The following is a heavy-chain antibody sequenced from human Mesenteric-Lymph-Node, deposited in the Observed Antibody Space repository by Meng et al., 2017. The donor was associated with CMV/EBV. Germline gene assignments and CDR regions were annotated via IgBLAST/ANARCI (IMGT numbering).Heavy chain of an antibody. V-gene: IGHV4-61*08. CDR1: GVSVTSGAYH. D-gene: IGHD2/OR15-2a*01. Sequence: VQLQESGPVLVKPSEPLSLPCIVSGVSVTSGAYHWSWIRQSPGKGLEWIGYIYGTGITIYNPSLKSRVTILLETSKNQFSLKLNSVTTADTAVYYCAKSRSSTPGIVDDWGQGTLVTVSS. CDR3: AKSRSSTPGIVDD. CDR2: IYGTGIT. J-gene: IGHJ4*02.